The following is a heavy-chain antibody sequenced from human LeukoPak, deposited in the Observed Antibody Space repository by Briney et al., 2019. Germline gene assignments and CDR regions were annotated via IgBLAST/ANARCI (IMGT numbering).Heavy chain of an antibody. V-gene: IGHV3-30*18. D-gene: IGHD3-10*01. CDR1: GFTFSSYA. J-gene: IGHJ4*02. CDR3: AKGVFGSRRTSFADS. Sequence: PGGSLRLSCAASGFTFSSYAMHWVRQAPGKGLEWAAVISHDAKEKYYGDPVKGRFTISRDNSKNTLYLQMNNIRAEDTATYYCAKGVFGSRRTSFADSWGQGALVTVSS. CDR2: ISHDAKEK.